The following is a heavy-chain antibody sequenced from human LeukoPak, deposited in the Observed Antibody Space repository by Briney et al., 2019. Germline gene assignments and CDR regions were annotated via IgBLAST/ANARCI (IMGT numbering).Heavy chain of an antibody. J-gene: IGHJ6*03. Sequence: GASVKVSCKASGYTFTSYGISWVRQAPGQGLEWMGWISAYNGNTNYAQKLQGRVTMTTDTSISTAYMELRSRSSDDTAVYYCARRGVAARRGYMDVWGKGTTVTVSS. CDR2: ISAYNGNT. CDR3: ARRGVAARRGYMDV. V-gene: IGHV1-18*01. D-gene: IGHD6-6*01. CDR1: GYTFTSYG.